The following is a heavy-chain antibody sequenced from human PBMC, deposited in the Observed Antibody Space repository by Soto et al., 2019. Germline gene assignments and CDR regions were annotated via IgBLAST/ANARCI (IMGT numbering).Heavy chain of an antibody. CDR2: FDPENGET. CDR1: GYTLTEIS. CDR3: ATGDIILVPPPTDGAAYFQH. Sequence: QVQLVQSGAEVKKPGASVKVSCKVSGYTLTEISMHWVRQTPGKGLEWMGGFDPENGETIYAQRFQGRVTMTEDTSIDTAYMELTSLTSEDTAVYYCATGDIILVPPPTDGAAYFQHWGQGTLVTVSS. V-gene: IGHV1-24*01. D-gene: IGHD2-2*01. J-gene: IGHJ1*01.